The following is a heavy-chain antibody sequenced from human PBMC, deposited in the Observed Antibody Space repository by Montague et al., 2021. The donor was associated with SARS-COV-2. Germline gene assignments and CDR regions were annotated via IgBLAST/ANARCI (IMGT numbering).Heavy chain of an antibody. CDR3: ARHYYDSSGYYSPWYFDL. Sequence: SETLSLTCTVSGGSISSSSYYWGWIRQPPGKGLEWIGSIDYSGSTYYXXXLKSRVTISVDTSENQFSLKLSSVTAADTAVYYCARHYYDSSGYYSPWYFDLWGRGTLVTVSS. CDR1: GGSISSSSYY. D-gene: IGHD3-22*01. J-gene: IGHJ2*01. V-gene: IGHV4-39*01. CDR2: IDYSGST.